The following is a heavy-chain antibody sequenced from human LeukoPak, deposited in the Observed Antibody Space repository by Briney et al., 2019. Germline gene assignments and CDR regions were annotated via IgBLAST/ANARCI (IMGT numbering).Heavy chain of an antibody. D-gene: IGHD2-8*02. V-gene: IGHV3-74*01. CDR2: IDPDGITT. CDR1: GFTLSGYW. J-gene: IGHJ6*02. Sequence: GGSLRLSCAASGFTLSGYWMHWVRQAPGEGLVWVSRIDPDGITTNYADSVKGRFTTSRDNARNTLDLQMNSLTAEDTALYYCTRVQAGRSGLMDVWGRGTTVTVSS. CDR3: TRVQAGRSGLMDV.